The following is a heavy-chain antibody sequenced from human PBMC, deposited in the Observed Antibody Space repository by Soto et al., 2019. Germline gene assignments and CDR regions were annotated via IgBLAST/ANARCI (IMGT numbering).Heavy chain of an antibody. D-gene: IGHD6-6*01. CDR3: ARSVIAARLHFDY. Sequence: PSETLSRTCAVYGGPFSGYYWSWIRQPPGKGLEWIGEINHSGSTNYNPPLKSRVTISVDTSKNQFSLKLSSVTAADTAVYYCARSVIAARLHFDYWGQGTLVTVSS. CDR1: GGPFSGYY. V-gene: IGHV4-34*01. CDR2: INHSGST. J-gene: IGHJ4*02.